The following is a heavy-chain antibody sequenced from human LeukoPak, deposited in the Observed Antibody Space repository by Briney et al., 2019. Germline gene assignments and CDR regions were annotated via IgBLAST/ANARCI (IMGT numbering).Heavy chain of an antibody. V-gene: IGHV4-59*01. CDR1: GASISSYY. CDR3: ARERATSGRCRFDF. CDR2: VHHTGSR. J-gene: IGHJ4*02. Sequence: SETLSLTCTVSGASISSYYWSWIRRSPGKGLEWIGYVHHTGSRSYNPSLKSRVTISLDRDKSQFSLKLTSVTAADTAVYYCARERATSGRCRFDFWGQGALVTVSS. D-gene: IGHD6-25*01.